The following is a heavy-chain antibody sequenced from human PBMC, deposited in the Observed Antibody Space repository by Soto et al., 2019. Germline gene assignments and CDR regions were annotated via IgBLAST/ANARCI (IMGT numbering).Heavy chain of an antibody. D-gene: IGHD6-13*01. CDR2: INHSGST. CDR1: GGSFRGYY. J-gene: IGHJ6*02. CDR3: ARARYSSRWFRGGDYYGMDV. V-gene: IGHV4-34*01. Sequence: SETVSLSCAVYGGSFRGYYWSWIRQPPGKGLEWIGEINHSGSTNYNPSLKSRVTISVDTSKNQFSLKLSSVTAADTAVYYCARARYSSRWFRGGDYYGMDVWGQGTTVTV.